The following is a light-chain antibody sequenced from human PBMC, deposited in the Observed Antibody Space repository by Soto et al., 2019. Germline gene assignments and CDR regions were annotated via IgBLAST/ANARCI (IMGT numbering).Light chain of an antibody. Sequence: DVQMTQSPSSLSASVGDRVTITCRASSDISSSLAWYQQKPGKVPKLLIYAASTLHAGVQSRFSGSGSGTFFTLTINSLQPEDDATYYCQKYNSAHNTFGRGTRLEIK. CDR1: SDISSS. V-gene: IGKV1-27*01. CDR3: QKYNSAHNT. J-gene: IGKJ2*01. CDR2: AAS.